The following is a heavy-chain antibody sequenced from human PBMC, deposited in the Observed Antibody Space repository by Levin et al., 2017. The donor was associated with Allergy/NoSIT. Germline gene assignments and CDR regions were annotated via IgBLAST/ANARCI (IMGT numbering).Heavy chain of an antibody. CDR3: AKDLRETYYDFWSGYYNYYDYYMDV. CDR2: ISYDGSNK. CDR1: GFTFSSYG. V-gene: IGHV3-30*18. Sequence: GGSLRLSCAASGFTFSSYGMHWVRQAPGKGLEWVAVISYDGSNKYYADSVKGRFTISRDNSKNTLYLQMNSLRAEDTAVYYCAKDLRETYYDFWSGYYNYYDYYMDVWGKGTTVTVSS. D-gene: IGHD3-3*01. J-gene: IGHJ6*03.